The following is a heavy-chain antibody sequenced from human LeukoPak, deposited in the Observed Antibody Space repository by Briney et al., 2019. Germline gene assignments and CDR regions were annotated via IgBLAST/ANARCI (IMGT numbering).Heavy chain of an antibody. CDR1: GGSMSTYY. CDR2: IYYSGST. CDR3: ARDRSPITRYADPVYFDY. V-gene: IGHV4-59*01. Sequence: SETLSDTCTVSGGSMSTYYWSWMRQPPGKGLEWMGYIYYSGSTSYNHSLKSRATISVDTSKNQFSRTLNSVTAADTAVYYCARDRSPITRYADPVYFDYWGQGTLVTVSS. J-gene: IGHJ4*02. D-gene: IGHD4-17*01.